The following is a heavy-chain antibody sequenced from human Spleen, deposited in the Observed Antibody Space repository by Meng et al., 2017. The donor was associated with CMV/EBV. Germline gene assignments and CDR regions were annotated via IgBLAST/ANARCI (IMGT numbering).Heavy chain of an antibody. V-gene: IGHV3-23*01. D-gene: IGHD1-26*01. J-gene: IGHJ3*02. Sequence: GGSLRLSCTASGFTFNSYAMTWVRQAPGKGLEWVSLISDSGDSPYYADSVKGRFTISRDNAKNSLYLQMNSLRAEDTAVYYCARDGRLGGSRLGAFDIWGQGTMVTVSS. CDR2: ISDSGDSP. CDR1: GFTFNSYA. CDR3: ARDGRLGGSRLGAFDI.